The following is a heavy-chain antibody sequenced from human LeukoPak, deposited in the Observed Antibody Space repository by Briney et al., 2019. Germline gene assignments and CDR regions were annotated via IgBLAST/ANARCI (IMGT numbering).Heavy chain of an antibody. J-gene: IGHJ4*02. CDR2: IYHSGST. CDR1: GYSISSGYY. Sequence: PSETLSLTRAVSGYSISSGYYWGWIRQPPGKGLEWIGSIYHSGSTYYNPSLKSRVTISVDTSKNQFSLKLSSVTAADTAVYYCARDNRYGSGSSPIDYWGQGTLVTVSS. D-gene: IGHD3-10*01. V-gene: IGHV4-38-2*02. CDR3: ARDNRYGSGSSPIDY.